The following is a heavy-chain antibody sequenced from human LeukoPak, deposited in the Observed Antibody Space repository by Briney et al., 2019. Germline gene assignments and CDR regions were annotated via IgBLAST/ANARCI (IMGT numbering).Heavy chain of an antibody. CDR2: IYYTGST. D-gene: IGHD2/OR15-2a*01. CDR3: ARGRFYHFDY. CDR1: GDSISSGGYY. Sequence: SETLSLTCTVSGDSISSGGYYWTWIRQHPGKGLEWIGYIYYTGSTHYNPSLKSRVSISMDTSKKQFSPKVSSVTVADTAVYYCARGRFYHFDYWGQGSLVTVSS. V-gene: IGHV4-31*03. J-gene: IGHJ4*02.